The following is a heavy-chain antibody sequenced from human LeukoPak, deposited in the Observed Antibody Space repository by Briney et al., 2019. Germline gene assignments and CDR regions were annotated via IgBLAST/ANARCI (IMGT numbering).Heavy chain of an antibody. CDR2: ISAYNGNT. Sequence: ASVKVSCKASGYTFTSYGISWVRQAPGQGLEWMGWISAYNGNTNYAQKLQGRVTMTTDTSTSTAYMELRSLRSDDTAVYYRARGSHYYDSSGHPREDYWGQGTLVTVSS. CDR3: ARGSHYYDSSGHPREDY. J-gene: IGHJ4*02. V-gene: IGHV1-18*01. D-gene: IGHD3-22*01. CDR1: GYTFTSYG.